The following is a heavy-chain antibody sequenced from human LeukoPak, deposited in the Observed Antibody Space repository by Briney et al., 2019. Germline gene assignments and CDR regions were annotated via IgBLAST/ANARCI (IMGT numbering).Heavy chain of an antibody. CDR1: GDSISSRSYY. Sequence: SETLSLTCTVSGDSISSRSYYWGWIRQPPGKGLEWIGSVYYSGSTNYNTSLKSRVTISVDTSRTQLSLKLSSVTAADTAVYYCARDREQSSNTVTTRPGYYYGMGVWGQGTTVTVSS. CDR2: VYYSGST. CDR3: ARDREQSSNTVTTRPGYYYGMGV. V-gene: IGHV4-39*07. J-gene: IGHJ6*02. D-gene: IGHD4-17*01.